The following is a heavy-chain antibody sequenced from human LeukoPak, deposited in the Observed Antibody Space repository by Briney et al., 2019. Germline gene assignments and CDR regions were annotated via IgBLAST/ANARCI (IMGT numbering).Heavy chain of an antibody. CDR2: IWYDGSNK. V-gene: IGHV3-33*01. J-gene: IGHJ5*02. CDR3: ARDSRGFDP. CDR1: GFTFSSYG. Sequence: PGRSLRLSCAASGFTFSSYGMHWVRKAPGKGLEWVAVIWYDGSNKYYADSVKGRFTISRDNSKDTLYLQMNSLRAEDTAVYYCARDSRGFDPWGQGTLVTVSS.